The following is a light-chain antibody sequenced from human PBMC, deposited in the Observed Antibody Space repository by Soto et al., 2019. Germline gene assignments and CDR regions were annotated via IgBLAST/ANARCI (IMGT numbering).Light chain of an antibody. V-gene: IGLV2-14*03. CDR3: SSYRPYRPLEV. CDR2: DVT. Sequence: QSALTQPDSVSASLGESITISCTGTNTDIGGYNYVSWYQQHPGKAPKLVIYDVTSRPSGIPNRFSGSKSGFTASLTISGLQAEDDAHYFGSSYRPYRPLEVFGTGTKLTVL. J-gene: IGLJ1*01. CDR1: NTDIGGYNY.